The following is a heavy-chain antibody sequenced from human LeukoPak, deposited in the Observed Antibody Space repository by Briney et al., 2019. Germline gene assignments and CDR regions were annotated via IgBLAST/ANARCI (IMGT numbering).Heavy chain of an antibody. D-gene: IGHD2-15*01. V-gene: IGHV4-39*07. Sequence: SXXLSLTCSVSGGSIRSGDHHWAWVRQPPGKGLEFIGSLDESGRPYYNRPLKSRVSISGDTSGKQFSLNLTSVTAADTAVYFCARDLGGYPFFMDVWGRGTTVIVSS. CDR2: LDESGRP. CDR1: GGSIRSGDHH. J-gene: IGHJ6*03. CDR3: ARDLGGYPFFMDV.